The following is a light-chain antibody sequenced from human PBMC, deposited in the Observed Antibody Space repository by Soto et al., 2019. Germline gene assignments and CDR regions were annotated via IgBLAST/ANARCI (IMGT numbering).Light chain of an antibody. Sequence: DVVMTQSPLSLPVTLGQPASISCRSSQSLAYSDGNTYLNWFQQRPGQSPRRLIYKVSNRDSGVPDRFGGSESGTDFTLKISRVEAEDVGVYYCMQGTHWPPYTFGQGTKLEIK. CDR2: KVS. CDR3: MQGTHWPPYT. CDR1: QSLAYSDGNTY. J-gene: IGKJ2*01. V-gene: IGKV2-30*01.